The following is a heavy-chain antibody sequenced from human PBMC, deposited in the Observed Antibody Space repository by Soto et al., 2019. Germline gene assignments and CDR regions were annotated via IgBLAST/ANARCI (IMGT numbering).Heavy chain of an antibody. CDR2: IYSGGST. CDR1: GFSVSSNY. Sequence: GGSLRLSCAASGFSVSSNYMSWVRQAPGKGLEWVSVIYSGGSTYYADSVKGRFTISRHNSKNTLYLQMNSLRAEDTAVYYCASAATYYYYYMDVWGKGTTVTVSS. J-gene: IGHJ6*03. V-gene: IGHV3-53*04. D-gene: IGHD1-26*01. CDR3: ASAATYYYYYMDV.